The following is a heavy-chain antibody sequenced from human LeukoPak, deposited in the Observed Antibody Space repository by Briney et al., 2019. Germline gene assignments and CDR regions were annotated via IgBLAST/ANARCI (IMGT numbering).Heavy chain of an antibody. D-gene: IGHD4-23*01. V-gene: IGHV3-7*01. CDR3: ARDRATVVTGDWYFDL. J-gene: IGHJ2*01. CDR1: GFTFSSYS. CDR2: IKQDGSQK. Sequence: GGSLRLSCAASGFTFSSYSMNWVRQAPGKGLEWVANIKQDGSQKYYVDSVKGRFTISRDNAKNSLYLQMDSLRAEDTAVYYCARDRATVVTGDWYFDLWGRGTLVTVSS.